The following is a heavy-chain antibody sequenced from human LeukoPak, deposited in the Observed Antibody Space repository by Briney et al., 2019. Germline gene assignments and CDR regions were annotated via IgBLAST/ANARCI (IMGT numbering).Heavy chain of an antibody. J-gene: IGHJ5*02. CDR2: ISSSSSYI. CDR3: ARDAEGYCSSTSCLP. Sequence: PGGSLRLSCAASGFTFSSYSMNWVRQAPGKGLEWVSSISSSSSYIYYADSVKGRFTISRDNAKNSLYLQMNSLRAEDTAVYYCARDAEGYCSSTSCLPWGQGTLVTVSS. D-gene: IGHD2-2*01. CDR1: GFTFSSYS. V-gene: IGHV3-21*01.